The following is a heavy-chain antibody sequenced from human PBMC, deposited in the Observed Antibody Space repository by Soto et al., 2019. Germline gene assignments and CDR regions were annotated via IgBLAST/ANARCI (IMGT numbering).Heavy chain of an antibody. CDR3: ARGIAANTYYFDY. CDR1: GGTFSSYA. J-gene: IGHJ4*02. D-gene: IGHD6-13*01. V-gene: IGHV1-69*13. Sequence: SVKVSCKASGGTFSSYAISWVRQAPGQGLEWMGGIIPIFGTANYAQKFQGRVTITADESTSTAYMELSSLRSEDTAVYYCARGIAANTYYFDYWGQGTLVIVSS. CDR2: IIPIFGTA.